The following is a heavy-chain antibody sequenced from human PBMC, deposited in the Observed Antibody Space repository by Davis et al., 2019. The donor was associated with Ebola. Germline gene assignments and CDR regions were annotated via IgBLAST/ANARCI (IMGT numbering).Heavy chain of an antibody. Sequence: GESLKISCKAFGYSFTTYWIAWVRQMPGKGLKWMGIIYPGDSDTRYSPSFQGQVTISADKSISTAYLQWNSLKASDTAMYYCARPSITGTADAFDIWGQGTMVTVSS. J-gene: IGHJ3*02. CDR3: ARPSITGTADAFDI. D-gene: IGHD1-20*01. V-gene: IGHV5-51*01. CDR2: IYPGDSDT. CDR1: GYSFTTYW.